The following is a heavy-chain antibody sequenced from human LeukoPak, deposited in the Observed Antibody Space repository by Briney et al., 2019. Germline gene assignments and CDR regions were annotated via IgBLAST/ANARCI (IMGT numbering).Heavy chain of an antibody. CDR2: IDTAGNT. CDR1: DFIFSDYD. J-gene: IGHJ4*02. CDR3: TSQDY. Sequence: GGSLRLSCAASDFIFSDYDMHWVRQATGKGLEWVSGIDTAGNTYYAASVKGRFTISGENARNSLYLQMDSLRAGDTALYYCTSQDYWGQGTLVTVSS. V-gene: IGHV3-13*01.